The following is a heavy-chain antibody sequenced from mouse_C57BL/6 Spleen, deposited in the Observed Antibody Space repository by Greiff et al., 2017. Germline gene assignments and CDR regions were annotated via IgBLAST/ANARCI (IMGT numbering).Heavy chain of an antibody. J-gene: IGHJ2*01. CDR1: GYTFTSYW. CDR3: AVQLTGTYY. CDR2: IDPSDSYT. V-gene: IGHV1-69*01. Sequence: QVQLKQPGAELVMPGASVKLSCKASGYTFTSYWMHWVKQRPGQGLEWIGEIDPSDSYTNYNQKFKGKSTLTVDKSSSTAYMQLSSLTSEDSAVYYCAVQLTGTYYWGKGTTLTVSS. D-gene: IGHD4-1*01.